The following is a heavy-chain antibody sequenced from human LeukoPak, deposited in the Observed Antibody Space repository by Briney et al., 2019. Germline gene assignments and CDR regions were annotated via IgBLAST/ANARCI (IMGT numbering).Heavy chain of an antibody. CDR1: GFTFSNAW. V-gene: IGHV3-23*01. CDR2: ISGSGGAT. CDR3: ARQLGYCSDGSCYFDY. J-gene: IGHJ4*02. D-gene: IGHD2-15*01. Sequence: PGGSLRLSCAASGFTFSNAWMSWVRQAPGKGLEWVSAISGSGGATYYADSVKGRFTISRDNSKSTLYLLMNSLRAEDTAIYYCARQLGYCSDGSCYFDYWGQGTLVTVSS.